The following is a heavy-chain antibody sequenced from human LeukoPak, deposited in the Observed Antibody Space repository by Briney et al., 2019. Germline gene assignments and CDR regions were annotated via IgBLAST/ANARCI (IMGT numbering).Heavy chain of an antibody. V-gene: IGHV1-3*03. Sequence: GASVKVSCKASGYTFTSYAMHWVRQAPGQRLEWMGWINAGNGNTKYSQEFQGRVTITRDTSASTAYMELSSLRSEGMAVYYCARAKYNWNYRNHDAFDIWGQGTMVTVSS. J-gene: IGHJ3*02. D-gene: IGHD1-7*01. CDR3: ARAKYNWNYRNHDAFDI. CDR2: INAGNGNT. CDR1: GYTFTSYA.